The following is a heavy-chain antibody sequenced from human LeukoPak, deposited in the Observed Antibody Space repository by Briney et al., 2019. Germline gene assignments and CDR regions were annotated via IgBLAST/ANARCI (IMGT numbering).Heavy chain of an antibody. CDR2: ITGGRVT. CDR3: AKRIMLEWLLGEGAFDI. J-gene: IGHJ3*02. D-gene: IGHD3-3*01. V-gene: IGHV3-23*01. Sequence: GGSLRLSCAASGFAFSNYAMSWVRQAPGKGLEWVSTITGGRVTYYADSVKGRFTISRDNSKNTLYLQMSSLRAEDTAVYYCAKRIMLEWLLGEGAFDIWGQGTMVTVSS. CDR1: GFAFSNYA.